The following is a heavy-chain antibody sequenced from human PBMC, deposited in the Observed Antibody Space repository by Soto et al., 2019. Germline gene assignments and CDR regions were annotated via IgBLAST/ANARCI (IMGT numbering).Heavy chain of an antibody. Sequence: PWGSLRLSCAASGFSFSSYGMEWVRLAPGKGLEWVAATTYDGGIKHYVDSVKGRFTISRDNSKNTLYLQMNSLRVEDTATYYCAGALENPYFYYCLNVWGQGTTVTVSS. CDR2: TTYDGGIK. CDR3: AGALENPYFYYCLNV. V-gene: IGHV3-30*03. CDR1: GFSFSSYG. D-gene: IGHD1-1*01. J-gene: IGHJ6*02.